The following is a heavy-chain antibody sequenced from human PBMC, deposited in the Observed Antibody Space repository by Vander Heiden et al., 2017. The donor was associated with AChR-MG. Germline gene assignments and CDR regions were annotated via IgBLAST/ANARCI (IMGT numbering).Heavy chain of an antibody. V-gene: IGHV1-69*01. CDR3: AMGIDFWSAGGGYYMDV. CDR2: IIPIFGTA. J-gene: IGHJ6*03. D-gene: IGHD3-3*01. CDR1: GGTFSSHA. Sequence: QVQLVQSGAEVKKPGSSVKVPSKASGGTFSSHAISWVRQAPGQGLEWMGGIIPIFGTANYAQKFQGRVTITADESTSTAYMELSSLRSEDTAVYYCAMGIDFWSAGGGYYMDVWGKGTTVTVSS.